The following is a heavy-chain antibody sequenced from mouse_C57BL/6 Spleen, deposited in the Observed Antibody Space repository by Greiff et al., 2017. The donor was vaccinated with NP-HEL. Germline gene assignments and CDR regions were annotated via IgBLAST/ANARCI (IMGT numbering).Heavy chain of an antibody. CDR2: ISNLAYSI. J-gene: IGHJ4*01. CDR1: GFTFSDYG. D-gene: IGHD2-5*01. Sequence: EVKVVESGGGLVQPGGSLKLSCAASGFTFSDYGMAWVRQAPRKGPEWVAFISNLAYSIYYADTVTGRFTISRENAKNPLYLEMSSLRSEDTAMYYCARRGYSNYETMDYWGQGTSVTVSS. V-gene: IGHV5-15*01. CDR3: ARRGYSNYETMDY.